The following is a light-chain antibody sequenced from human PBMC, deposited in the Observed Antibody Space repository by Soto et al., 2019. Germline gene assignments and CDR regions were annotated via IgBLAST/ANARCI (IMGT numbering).Light chain of an antibody. V-gene: IGLV2-14*03. CDR1: SSDVGGYNS. CDR2: NVS. CDR3: SSYTRSNTYV. Sequence: QSALTQPASVSGSPGQSIAISCTGTSSDVGGYNSVSWYQQHPGKAPKLMIYNVSNRPSGVSDRFSGSKSGNTASLTISGLQAEDEAYYYCSSYTRSNTYVFGTGTQLTVL. J-gene: IGLJ1*01.